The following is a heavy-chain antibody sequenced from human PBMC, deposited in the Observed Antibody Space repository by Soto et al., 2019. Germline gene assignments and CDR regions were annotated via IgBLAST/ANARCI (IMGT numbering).Heavy chain of an antibody. Sequence: QLQLQESGPGLVKPSETLSLTCTVSGGSISSSSYYWGWIRQPPGKGLEWIGSIYYSGSTYYNPSLENRVTISVDTSKNQFSLKLSSVTAADTAVYYCAGLYSRSYYDFWSGYGFDYWGQGTLVTVSS. CDR1: GGSISSSSYY. D-gene: IGHD3-3*01. V-gene: IGHV4-39*01. J-gene: IGHJ4*02. CDR2: IYYSGST. CDR3: AGLYSRSYYDFWSGYGFDY.